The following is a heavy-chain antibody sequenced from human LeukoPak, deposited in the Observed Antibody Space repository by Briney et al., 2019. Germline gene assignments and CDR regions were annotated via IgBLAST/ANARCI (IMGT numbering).Heavy chain of an antibody. CDR3: ARDFPPPKYYYDSSGYLDY. D-gene: IGHD3-22*01. CDR2: INTNTGNP. CDR1: GYTFTSYA. Sequence: ASVKVSCKASGYTFTSYAMNWVRQAPGQGLEWMGWINTNTGNPTYAQGFTGRFVFSLDTSVSTAYLQISSLKAEDTAVYYCARDFPPPKYYYDSSGYLDYWGQGPLVTVSS. J-gene: IGHJ4*02. V-gene: IGHV7-4-1*02.